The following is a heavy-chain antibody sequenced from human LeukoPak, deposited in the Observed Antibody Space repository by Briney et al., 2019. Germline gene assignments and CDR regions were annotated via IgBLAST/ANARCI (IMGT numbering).Heavy chain of an antibody. Sequence: GGSLRLSCAASGFTFSNYAMGWVPQAPGKGRQWVAAISSSGGRTSYADSVKGRFTISRDNSKNTLYLQMNSLRVEDTAVYYCAKGAGILRYFDWLKGGYYYYGMDVWGQGTTVTVSS. CDR3: AKGAGILRYFDWLKGGYYYYGMDV. D-gene: IGHD3-9*01. CDR2: ISSSGGRT. J-gene: IGHJ6*02. CDR1: GFTFSNYA. V-gene: IGHV3-23*01.